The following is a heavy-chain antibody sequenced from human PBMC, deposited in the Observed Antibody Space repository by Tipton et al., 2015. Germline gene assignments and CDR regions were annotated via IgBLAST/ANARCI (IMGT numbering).Heavy chain of an antibody. J-gene: IGHJ6*02. Sequence: SLRLSCAASGFTFSSYAMSWVRQAPGKGLEWVSTISGSGDSTYYADSVKGQFTISRDNAKHSLYLQMNSLRDEDTAVYYCARARYSTGWTPDYGMDVWGQGTTVTVSS. CDR3: ARARYSTGWTPDYGMDV. V-gene: IGHV3-23*01. D-gene: IGHD6-19*01. CDR1: GFTFSSYA. CDR2: ISGSGDST.